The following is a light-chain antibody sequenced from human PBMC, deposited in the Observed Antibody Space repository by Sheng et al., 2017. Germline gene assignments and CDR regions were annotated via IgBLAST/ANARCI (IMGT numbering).Light chain of an antibody. CDR2: WAS. CDR1: QSVLYTSNNRNC. CDR3: QQYYSTPVT. V-gene: IGKV4-1*01. Sequence: DIVMTQSPDSLAVSLGERATINCKSSQSVLYTSNNRNCLAWYQQKPGQPPKLLIYWASTRQSGVPDRFSGSESGTDFTLTISSLQAEDVAVYYCQQYYSTPVTFGGGTKGEIK. J-gene: IGKJ4*01.